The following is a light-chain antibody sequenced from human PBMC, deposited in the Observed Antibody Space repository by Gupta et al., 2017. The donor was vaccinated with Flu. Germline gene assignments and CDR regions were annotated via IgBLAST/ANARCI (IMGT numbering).Light chain of an antibody. J-gene: IGKJ1*01. V-gene: IGKV1-5*03. Sequence: DIQMTQSPSTLSASVGDRVTITCRASQSISSWLAWYQQKPGKAPKLLIYKASSLESGVPSRFSGSGXATXMTLIIXSQQPDDLATYYCQQYNSYPWTFGXGTKVEIK. CDR1: QSISSW. CDR2: KAS. CDR3: QQYNSYPWT.